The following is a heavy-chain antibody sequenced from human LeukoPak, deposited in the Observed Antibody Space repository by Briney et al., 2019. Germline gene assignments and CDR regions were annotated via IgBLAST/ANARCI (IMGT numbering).Heavy chain of an antibody. J-gene: IGHJ5*02. CDR2: IYHTGGT. D-gene: IGHD4-23*01. Sequence: SETLSLTCAVSGGSFSGYYRSWIRQPPGKGLEWIGSIYHTGGTYYNPSLKSVVTISVYTSKKQFSLKLSSVSAADTGVYYCARDLRTTVVTGGRWFDPWGEGNVVTVSS. CDR1: GGSFSGYY. CDR3: ARDLRTTVVTGGRWFDP. V-gene: IGHV4-38-2*02.